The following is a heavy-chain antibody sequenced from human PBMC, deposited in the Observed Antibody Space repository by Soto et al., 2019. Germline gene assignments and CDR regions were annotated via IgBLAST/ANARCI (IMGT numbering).Heavy chain of an antibody. J-gene: IGHJ6*02. D-gene: IGHD2-15*01. CDR2: ISSRSDTL. CDR1: GFTFSAYA. V-gene: IGHV3-48*02. Sequence: GGSLRLSCEGSGFTFSAYAMNWVRQAPGKGLEWVSYISSRSDTLYYADSVKGRFTISRDNAKNSVYLQVNNLRDEDTAVYYCASDWDIVILSVPIPNYNYGMDVWGQGTTVTVSS. CDR3: ASDWDIVILSVPIPNYNYGMDV.